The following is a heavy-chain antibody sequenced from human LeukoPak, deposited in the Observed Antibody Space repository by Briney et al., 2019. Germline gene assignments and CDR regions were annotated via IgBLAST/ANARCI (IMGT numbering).Heavy chain of an antibody. V-gene: IGHV4-34*01. CDR3: ARGGIAAALSTDGMDV. CDR1: GFTVSSSY. CDR2: INHSGST. D-gene: IGHD6-13*01. J-gene: IGHJ6*02. Sequence: PGGSLRLSCAASGFTVSSSYMSWVRQAPGKGLEWIGEINHSGSTNYNPSLKSRVTISVDTSKNQFSLKLSSVTAADTAVYYCARGGIAAALSTDGMDVWGQGTTVTVSS.